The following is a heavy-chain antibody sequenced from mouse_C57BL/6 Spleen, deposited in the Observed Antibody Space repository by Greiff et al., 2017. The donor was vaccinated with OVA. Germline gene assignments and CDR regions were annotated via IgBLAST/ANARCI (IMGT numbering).Heavy chain of an antibody. J-gene: IGHJ2*01. D-gene: IGHD3-2*02. CDR1: GYTFTSYW. Sequence: QVQLKQSGAELAKPGASVKLSCKASGYTFTSYWMHWVQQRPGQGLEWIGYINPSSGYTKYNQKFKDKATLTADKYSSTAYMQLSSLTYEDSAVYYCAGGSGPYFDYWGQGTTLTVSS. CDR3: AGGSGPYFDY. CDR2: INPSSGYT. V-gene: IGHV1-7*01.